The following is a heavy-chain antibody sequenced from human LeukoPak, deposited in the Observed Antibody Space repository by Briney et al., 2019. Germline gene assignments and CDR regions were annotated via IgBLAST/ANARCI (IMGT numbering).Heavy chain of an antibody. D-gene: IGHD3-10*01. J-gene: IGHJ3*02. Sequence: GEPLKISCKGSGYSFTSYWIGWVRQMLGKGLEWMGIIYPGDSDTKYSPSFQGQVTISADKSISTAYLQWSSLKASDSAMYYCATNTMFRGIHAFDIWGQGTVVTVSS. CDR1: GYSFTSYW. CDR3: ATNTMFRGIHAFDI. V-gene: IGHV5-51*01. CDR2: IYPGDSDT.